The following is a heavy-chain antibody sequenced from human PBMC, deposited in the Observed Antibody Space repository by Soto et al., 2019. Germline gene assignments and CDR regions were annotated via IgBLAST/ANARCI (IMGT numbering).Heavy chain of an antibody. D-gene: IGHD5-12*01. CDR3: AREGRWLQPIDY. CDR1: GGSFSGYY. CDR2: INHSGST. J-gene: IGHJ4*02. Sequence: SETLSLTCAVYGGSFSGYYWSWIRQPPGKGLEWSGEINHSGSTNYNPSLKSRVTISVDTSKNQFSLKLSSVTAADTAVYYCAREGRWLQPIDYWGQGTLVTVSS. V-gene: IGHV4-34*01.